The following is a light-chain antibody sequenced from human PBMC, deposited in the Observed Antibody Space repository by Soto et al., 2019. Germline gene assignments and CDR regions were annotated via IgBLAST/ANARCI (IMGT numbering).Light chain of an antibody. V-gene: IGKV3-20*01. CDR1: QSVSSSY. CDR2: GAS. J-gene: IGKJ2*01. Sequence: EIVLTQSPGTLSLSPGERATLSCRASQSVSSSYLAWYQQKPGQAPRLLIYGASNRATGIPDRFSGSGSGTDFTLTISRLEPEDFAVYYCQQHGSSPPYTFGQGTKLEIK. CDR3: QQHGSSPPYT.